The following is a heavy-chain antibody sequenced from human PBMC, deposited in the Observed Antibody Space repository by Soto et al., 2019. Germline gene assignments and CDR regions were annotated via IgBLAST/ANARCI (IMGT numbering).Heavy chain of an antibody. CDR1: GYSFTSYW. J-gene: IGHJ6*02. CDR2: IDPSDSYT. Sequence: GESLKISCKGSGYSFTSYWISWVRQMPGKGLEWMGRIDPSDSYTNYSPSFQGHVTISADKSISTAYLQWSSLKASDTAMYYCARTGIAVAGQYYYYGMDVWGQGTTVTVYS. V-gene: IGHV5-10-1*01. CDR3: ARTGIAVAGQYYYYGMDV. D-gene: IGHD6-19*01.